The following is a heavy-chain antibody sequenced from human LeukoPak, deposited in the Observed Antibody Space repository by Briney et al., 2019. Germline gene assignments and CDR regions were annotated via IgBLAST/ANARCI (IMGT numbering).Heavy chain of an antibody. V-gene: IGHV4-34*01. J-gene: IGHJ2*01. Sequence: SETLSLTCAVYGGSFSGYYWSWIRQPPGKGLDWIGEINHSGSTNYNPSLKSRVTISVDTSKNQFSLKLSSVTAADTAVYYCARGRRVRSSGWESANWYFDLWGRGTLVTVSS. CDR2: INHSGST. CDR1: GGSFSGYY. D-gene: IGHD6-19*01. CDR3: ARGRRVRSSGWESANWYFDL.